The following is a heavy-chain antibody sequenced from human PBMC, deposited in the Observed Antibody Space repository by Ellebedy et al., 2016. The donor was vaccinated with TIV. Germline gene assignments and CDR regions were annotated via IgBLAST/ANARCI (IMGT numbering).Heavy chain of an antibody. CDR2: IYQSGST. V-gene: IGHV4-38-2*02. D-gene: IGHD3-16*01. Sequence: SETLSLTXTVSGYSISSGYFWGWIRQPPGTGLEWIGSIYQSGSTYYNPSLKSRVTISVDTSKNQFSLKLNSVTAADTAVYYWARGGGGNFDYWGQGTLVTVSS. CDR1: GYSISSGYF. CDR3: ARGGGGNFDY. J-gene: IGHJ4*02.